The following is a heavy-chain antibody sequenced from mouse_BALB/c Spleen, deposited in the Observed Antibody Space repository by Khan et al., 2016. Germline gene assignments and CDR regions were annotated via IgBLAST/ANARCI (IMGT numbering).Heavy chain of an antibody. V-gene: IGHV2-9*02. J-gene: IGHJ4*01. CDR3: ARDPRCREVDGGSYGMDY. CDR2: IWAGGTT. CDR1: GFSLTTYG. Sequence: QVQLKESGPGLVAPSQSLSITCTVSGFSLTTYGVHWVRQPPRKGLEWLGVIWAGGTTNYNSALMSRLHIDKDNSKSQVLFKMYSLQADDTAMYFCARDPRCREVDGGSYGMDYWGQGTSVTVSS.